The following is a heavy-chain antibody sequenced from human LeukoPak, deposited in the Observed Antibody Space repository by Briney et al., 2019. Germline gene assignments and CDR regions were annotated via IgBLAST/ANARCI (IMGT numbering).Heavy chain of an antibody. D-gene: IGHD1-1*01. J-gene: IGHJ6*03. CDR1: GFTFSSFD. V-gene: IGHV3-13*01. Sequence: GSLRLSCAASGFTFSSFDMHWARQPTGQGLEWVSTIGTASDTYYPGSVEGRFTLSRDNAKNSLYLQMNSLTAGDTAAYYCARGPPRGKYYYMDVWGKGTTVTVSS. CDR3: ARGPPRGKYYYMDV. CDR2: IGTASDT.